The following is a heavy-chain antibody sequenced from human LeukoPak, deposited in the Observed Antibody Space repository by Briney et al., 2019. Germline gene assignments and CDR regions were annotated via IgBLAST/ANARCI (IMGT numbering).Heavy chain of an antibody. D-gene: IGHD2-2*01. V-gene: IGHV4-59*11. CDR1: GGSISSHY. J-gene: IGHJ4*02. CDR2: IYYSGST. CDR3: ARQIAAAPKLTLSRHSPIDY. Sequence: SETLSLTCTVSGGSISSHYWSWIRQPPGKGLEWIGYIYYSGSTNYNPSLKSRVTISVDTSKNQFSLKLSSVTAADTAVYYCARQIAAAPKLTLSRHSPIDYWGQGTLVTVSS.